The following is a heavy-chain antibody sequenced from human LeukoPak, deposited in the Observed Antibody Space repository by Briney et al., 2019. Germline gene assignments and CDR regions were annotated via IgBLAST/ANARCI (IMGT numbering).Heavy chain of an antibody. CDR3: ARDLNREDFDY. Sequence: GGSLRLSCAASGFVFSNYDMHWVRQAPGKGLEWVAIIWLDGSATYYGDSVKGRFTVSRDNSNNTLYLQMNSLRVEDAAVYYCARDLNREDFDYWGQGTLVAVSS. V-gene: IGHV3-33*01. CDR1: GFVFSNYD. J-gene: IGHJ4*02. D-gene: IGHD1-14*01. CDR2: IWLDGSAT.